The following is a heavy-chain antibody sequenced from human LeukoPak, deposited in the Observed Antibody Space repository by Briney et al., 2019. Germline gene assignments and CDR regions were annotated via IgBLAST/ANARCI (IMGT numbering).Heavy chain of an antibody. V-gene: IGHV1-58*01. Sequence: ASVKVSCKASGFTFTSSAVQWVRQARGQRLEWIGWIVVGSGNTNYAQKFQERVTITRDMSTSTAYMELSSLRSEDTAVYYCAAGWNDGLGYYGMDVWGQGTTVTVSS. D-gene: IGHD1-1*01. J-gene: IGHJ6*02. CDR1: GFTFTSSA. CDR3: AAGWNDGLGYYGMDV. CDR2: IVVGSGNT.